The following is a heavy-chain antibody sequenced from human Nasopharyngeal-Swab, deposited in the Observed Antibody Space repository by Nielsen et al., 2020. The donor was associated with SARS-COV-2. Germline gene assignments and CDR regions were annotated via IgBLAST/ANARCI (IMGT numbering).Heavy chain of an antibody. CDR1: GVSFSGYH. Sequence: SETLFLTCSLNGVSFSGYHWGWIRQSPGKGLEWIGDITRSGNTNYNPALKSRVTMSVAMSKDEFSLKLTSVTAADTAIYFCARVNNGGGIVPASYSFFMDVWGKGTSVAVSS. CDR3: ARVNNGGGIVPASYSFFMDV. CDR2: ITRSGNT. D-gene: IGHD2-2*01. J-gene: IGHJ6*03. V-gene: IGHV4-34*01.